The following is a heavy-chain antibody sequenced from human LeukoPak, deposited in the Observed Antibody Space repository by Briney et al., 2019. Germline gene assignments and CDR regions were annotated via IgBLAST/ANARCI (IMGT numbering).Heavy chain of an antibody. V-gene: IGHV1-2*02. Sequence: ASVKVSCKASGYTFTGYYMHWVRQAPGQGLEWMGWINPNSGGTNYAQKFQGRVTITRDTSASTAYMELSSLRSEDTAVYYCASYPNHYYYYGMDVWGQGTTVTVSS. CDR3: ASYPNHYYYYGMDV. CDR2: INPNSGGT. CDR1: GYTFTGYY. D-gene: IGHD1-14*01. J-gene: IGHJ6*02.